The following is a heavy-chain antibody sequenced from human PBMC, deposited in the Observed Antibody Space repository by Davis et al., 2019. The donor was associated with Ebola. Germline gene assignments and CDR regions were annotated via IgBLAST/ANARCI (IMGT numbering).Heavy chain of an antibody. CDR2: IQQDGSKK. J-gene: IGHJ5*02. CDR3: ARWAGGYLRGLDA. CDR1: GFTFSDYS. D-gene: IGHD1-26*01. Sequence: PGGSLRLSCAASGFTFSDYSMSWVRQAPGQGLEWVANIQQDGSKKHYVDSVKGRFTISRDNAKSSAFLQMNSLGVDNTAVYYCARWAGGYLRGLDAWGPGTLVTVSS. V-gene: IGHV3-7*01.